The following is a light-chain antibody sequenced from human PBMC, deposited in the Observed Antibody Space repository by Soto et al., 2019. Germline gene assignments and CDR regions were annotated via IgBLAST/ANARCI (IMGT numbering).Light chain of an antibody. CDR1: QTISNA. CDR3: QQKNKWPPVT. J-gene: IGKJ4*01. Sequence: EVVMTQSPATVSVSPGEGVTLSCRASQTISNALAWYQQKPGQAPTLLIYGASTMATGVPARFSGGGSGTEFTLTISSLQSEDFGFYFCQQKNKWPPVTFGGGTKVEIK. CDR2: GAS. V-gene: IGKV3-15*01.